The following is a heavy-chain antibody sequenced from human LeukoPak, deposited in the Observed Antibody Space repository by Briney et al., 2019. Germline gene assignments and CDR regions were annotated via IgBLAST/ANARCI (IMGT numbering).Heavy chain of an antibody. J-gene: IGHJ3*02. CDR3: ARDLAAAAPYAFDI. D-gene: IGHD6-13*01. Sequence: GGSLRLSCEDSGFTFRSYEMNWVRQAPGKGLEWVSSISSSSSYIYYADSVKGRFTISRDNAKNSLYLQMNSLRAEDTAVYYCARDLAAAAPYAFDIWGQGTMVTVSS. CDR1: GFTFRSYE. V-gene: IGHV3-21*01. CDR2: ISSSSSYI.